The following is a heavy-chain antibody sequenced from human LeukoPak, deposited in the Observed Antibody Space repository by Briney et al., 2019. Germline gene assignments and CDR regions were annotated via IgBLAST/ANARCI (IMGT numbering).Heavy chain of an antibody. CDR2: IYYSGST. D-gene: IGHD6-13*01. CDR1: GGSISSYY. J-gene: IGHJ4*02. CDR3: ARRVGSSWLFDY. V-gene: IGHV4-59*08. Sequence: SGTLSLTCTVSGGSISSYYWSWIRQPPGKGLEWIGYIYYSGSTNYNPSLKSRVTISVDTSKNQFSLKLSSVTAADTAVYYCARRVGSSWLFDYWGQGTLVTVSS.